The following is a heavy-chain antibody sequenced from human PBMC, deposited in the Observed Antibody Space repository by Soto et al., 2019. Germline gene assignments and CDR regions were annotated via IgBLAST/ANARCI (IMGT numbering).Heavy chain of an antibody. V-gene: IGHV3-23*01. CDR2: ISGSGGST. CDR3: AKTGDAYYDFWSGYLYYYYMDV. D-gene: IGHD3-3*01. J-gene: IGHJ6*03. Sequence: GGSLRLSCAASGFTFSSYAMSWVRQAPGKGLEWASAISGSGGSTYYADSVKGRFTISRDNSKNTLYLQMNSLRAEDTAVYYCAKTGDAYYDFWSGYLYYYYMDVWGKGTTVTVSS. CDR1: GFTFSSYA.